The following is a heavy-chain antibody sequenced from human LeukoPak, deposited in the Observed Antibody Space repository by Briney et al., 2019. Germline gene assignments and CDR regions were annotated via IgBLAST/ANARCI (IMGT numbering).Heavy chain of an antibody. CDR3: AKDSGIAVAGTLRAFDI. D-gene: IGHD6-19*01. CDR1: GFTFSSYG. Sequence: GGSLRLSCAASGFTFSSYGMHWVRQAPGKGLEWVAVISYDGSNKYFADSVRGRFTISRDNSKNTLYLQMNSLRAEDTAVYYCAKDSGIAVAGTLRAFDIWGQGTMVTVSS. V-gene: IGHV3-30*18. CDR2: ISYDGSNK. J-gene: IGHJ3*02.